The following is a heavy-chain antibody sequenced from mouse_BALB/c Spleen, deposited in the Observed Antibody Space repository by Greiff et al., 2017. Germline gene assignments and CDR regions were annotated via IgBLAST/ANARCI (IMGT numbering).Heavy chain of an antibody. CDR2: ISNGGGST. D-gene: IGHD2-1*01. V-gene: IGHV5-12-2*01. CDR3: ASGNYYYAMDY. Sequence: EVKLMESGGGLVQPGGSLKLSCAASGFTFSSYTMSWVRQTPEKRLEWVAYISNGGGSTYYPDTVKGRFTISRDNAKNTLYLQMSSLKSEDTAMYYCASGNYYYAMDYWGQGTSVTVSS. CDR1: GFTFSSYT. J-gene: IGHJ4*01.